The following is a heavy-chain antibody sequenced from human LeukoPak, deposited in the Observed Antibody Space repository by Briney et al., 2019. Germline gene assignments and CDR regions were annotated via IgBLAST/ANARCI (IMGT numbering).Heavy chain of an antibody. CDR1: GFTFSDHY. V-gene: IGHV3-72*01. Sequence: AGGSLRLSCAASGFTFSDHYMDWVRQAPGKGLEWVGRTRNKPNSYTTEYAASVKGRFTISRDDSKNSLYLEMNSLKIEDTAVYYCARVFGGRTDYWGQGTLVTVSS. J-gene: IGHJ4*02. D-gene: IGHD1-26*01. CDR3: ARVFGGRTDY. CDR2: TRNKPNSYTT.